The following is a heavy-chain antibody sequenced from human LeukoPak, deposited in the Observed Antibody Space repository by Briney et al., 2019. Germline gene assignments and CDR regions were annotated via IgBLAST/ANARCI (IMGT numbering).Heavy chain of an antibody. V-gene: IGHV3-33*01. Sequence: GGSLRLSCAASGFTFSSYGMHWVRQAPGKGLEWVAVIWYDGSNKYYADSVKGRFTISRDNSKNTLYLQMNSLRAEDTAVYYRARDNPLGHIVVVTAQTSNGLDVWGQGTTVTVSS. D-gene: IGHD2-21*02. CDR1: GFTFSSYG. J-gene: IGHJ6*02. CDR2: IWYDGSNK. CDR3: ARDNPLGHIVVVTAQTSNGLDV.